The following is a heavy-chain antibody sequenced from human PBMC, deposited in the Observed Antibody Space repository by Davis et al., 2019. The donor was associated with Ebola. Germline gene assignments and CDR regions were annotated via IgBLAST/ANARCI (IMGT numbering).Heavy chain of an antibody. D-gene: IGHD6-25*01. V-gene: IGHV3-7*01. CDR3: AVGSGSGWFDP. CDR1: GFTFSSYW. J-gene: IGHJ5*02. Sequence: PGGSLRLSCAASGFTFSSYWMNWLRQAPGKGLEWVAHIKEDGSEEYYVDSVKGRFTISRDNAKNSLFLQMNSLGAEDTAVYYCAVGSGSGWFDPWGQGTLVTVSS. CDR2: IKEDGSEE.